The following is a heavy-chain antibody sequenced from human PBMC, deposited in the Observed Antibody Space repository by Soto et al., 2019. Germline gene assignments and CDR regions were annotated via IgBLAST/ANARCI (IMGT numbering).Heavy chain of an antibody. CDR2: ISLYSDGT. J-gene: IGHJ5*02. D-gene: IGHD2-2*01. Sequence: ASVKVSCKTSGYTFSNYGITGVRQAPGQPLEWLGWISLYSDGTNYAQKFQGRVSMNTDTSTTTAYMELRSLRSDDTAVYYCARVVPGAEAWFGPCGQGTLVTVSS. CDR3: ARVVPGAEAWFGP. V-gene: IGHV1-18*01. CDR1: GYTFSNYG.